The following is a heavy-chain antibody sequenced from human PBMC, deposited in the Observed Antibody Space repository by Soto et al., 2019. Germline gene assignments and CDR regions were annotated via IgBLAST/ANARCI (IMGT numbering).Heavy chain of an antibody. CDR2: ISGSGDRT. Sequence: GGSLRLSCAASGFSFNIYAMSWVRRAPGKGLEWVSGISGSGDRTHYVDSVKGRFTISRDNVKNTLYLQMNSLRAEDTALYYCAKASTYEYVWGSFRYYFDHWGQGALVTVSS. D-gene: IGHD3-16*02. J-gene: IGHJ4*02. CDR3: AKASTYEYVWGSFRYYFDH. CDR1: GFSFNIYA. V-gene: IGHV3-23*01.